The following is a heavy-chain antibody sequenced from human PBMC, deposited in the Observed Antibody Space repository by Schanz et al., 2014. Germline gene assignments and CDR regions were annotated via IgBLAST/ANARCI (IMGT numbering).Heavy chain of an antibody. Sequence: QVQLVESGGGVAQPGGSLRLSCAASGFTFSDYYMTWIRQAPGKGLEWVSYVSSNNIYTKYADSVRGRFTISRDNAKNSLFLQMNSLRADDTAVYYCARDMLRRYGALEIWGRGTMVTVSS. CDR2: VSSNNIYT. CDR3: ARDMLRRYGALEI. D-gene: IGHD2-8*01. J-gene: IGHJ3*02. V-gene: IGHV3-11*06. CDR1: GFTFSDYY.